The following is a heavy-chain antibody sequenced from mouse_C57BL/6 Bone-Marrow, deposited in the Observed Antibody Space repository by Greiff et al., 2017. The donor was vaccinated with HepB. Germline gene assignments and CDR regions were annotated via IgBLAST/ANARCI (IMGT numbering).Heavy chain of an antibody. D-gene: IGHD2-5*01. Sequence: VQLQQSGPELVKPGASVKISCKASGYTFTDYYMNWVKQSHGKSLEWIGDINPNNGGTSYNQKFKGKATLTVDKSSSTAYMELRSLTSEDSAVYYCARGNPYYSNSWWYFDVWGTGTTVTVSS. CDR1: GYTFTDYY. CDR3: ARGNPYYSNSWWYFDV. J-gene: IGHJ1*03. V-gene: IGHV1-26*01. CDR2: INPNNGGT.